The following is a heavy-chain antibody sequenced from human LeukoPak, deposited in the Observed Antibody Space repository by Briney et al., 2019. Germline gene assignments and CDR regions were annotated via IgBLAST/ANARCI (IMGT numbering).Heavy chain of an antibody. CDR1: GGSISSYY. Sequence: SETLSLTCTVSGGSISSYYWSWIRQPPGKGLEWIGYIYYSGSTNYNPPLKSRVTISVDTSKNQFSLKLSSVTAADTAVYYCARRYGDYGNWFDPWGQGTLVTVSS. V-gene: IGHV4-59*08. CDR3: ARRYGDYGNWFDP. CDR2: IYYSGST. J-gene: IGHJ5*02. D-gene: IGHD4-17*01.